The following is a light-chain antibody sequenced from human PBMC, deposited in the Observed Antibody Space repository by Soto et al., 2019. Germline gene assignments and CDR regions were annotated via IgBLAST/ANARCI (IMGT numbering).Light chain of an antibody. J-gene: IGLJ3*02. CDR3: AAWDDSRSGWV. Sequence: QSVLTQPPSASGTPGQRVTISCSGSSSNIGSNYVYWYQQLPGTDPKLLIYRNNQRPSGVPDRFSGSKYGTSASLAISGLRAEDEEDYYCAAWDDSRSGWVFGGGTKLTVL. CDR2: RNN. V-gene: IGLV1-47*01. CDR1: SSNIGSNY.